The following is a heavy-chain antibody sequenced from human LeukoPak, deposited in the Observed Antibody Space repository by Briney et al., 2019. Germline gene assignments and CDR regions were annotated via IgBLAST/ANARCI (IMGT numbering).Heavy chain of an antibody. CDR2: IYYSGST. Sequence: PSETLSLTCAVSGGSISSGGYSWSWIRQPPGKGLEWFGYIYYSGSTYYNPSLKSRVTISVDTSKTQFSLKLSSVTAADTAVYYCARGTDNAYCGGDCYSGLDYWGQGTLVTVSS. D-gene: IGHD2-21*02. V-gene: IGHV4-30-4*07. J-gene: IGHJ4*02. CDR1: GGSISSGGYS. CDR3: ARGTDNAYCGGDCYSGLDY.